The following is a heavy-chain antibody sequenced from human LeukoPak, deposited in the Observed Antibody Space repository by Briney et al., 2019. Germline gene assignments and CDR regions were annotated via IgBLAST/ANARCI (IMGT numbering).Heavy chain of an antibody. CDR3: ARVGFGSGSPFDN. CDR2: IDSDGGSI. CDR1: GFTFSRYW. D-gene: IGHD3-22*01. J-gene: IGHJ4*02. V-gene: IGHV3-74*01. Sequence: GGSLRLSCAASGFTFSRYWMHWVRQAPGKGLVWVSRIDSDGGSIRYADTVKGRFTISRDNAKNTLSPQMNSLRPEDTAVYYCARVGFGSGSPFDNWGQGTLVTVSS.